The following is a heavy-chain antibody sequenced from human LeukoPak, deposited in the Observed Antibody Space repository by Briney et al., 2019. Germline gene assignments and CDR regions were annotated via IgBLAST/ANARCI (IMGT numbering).Heavy chain of an antibody. V-gene: IGHV4-59*11. CDR3: ARETSSSSWVDY. D-gene: IGHD6-13*01. Sequence: SETLSLTCTVSGGSISSHYWSWIRQPPGKGLEWIGYIYYSGSTNYNPSLKSRVTISVDTSKNQFSLKLGSVTAADTAVYYCARETSSSSWVDYWGQGTLITVSS. J-gene: IGHJ4*02. CDR1: GGSISSHY. CDR2: IYYSGST.